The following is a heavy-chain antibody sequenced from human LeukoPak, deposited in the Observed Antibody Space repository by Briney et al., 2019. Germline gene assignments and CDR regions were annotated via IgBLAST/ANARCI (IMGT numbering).Heavy chain of an antibody. Sequence: ASVKVSCKASGYTFTGYYMHWVRQAPGQGLEWMGWINPNSGGTNYAQKFQGRVTMTRDTSISTAYMELSRLRSDDTAVYYCARVGSSWPNWYFDLWGRGTLVTVSS. CDR2: INPNSGGT. CDR1: GYTFTGYY. V-gene: IGHV1-2*02. CDR3: ARVGSSWPNWYFDL. J-gene: IGHJ2*01. D-gene: IGHD6-13*01.